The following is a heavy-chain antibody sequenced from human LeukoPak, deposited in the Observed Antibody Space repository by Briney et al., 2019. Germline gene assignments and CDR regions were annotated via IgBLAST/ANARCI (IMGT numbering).Heavy chain of an antibody. Sequence: PGGSLRLSCAASGFTVSSNYMSWVRQAPGKGLEWVSVIYSGGSTYYADSVKGRFTISRDNSKNTLYLQMNSLRAEDTAVYYCAKESRRGAISMIVVVTRTYFEYWGQGTLVTVSS. V-gene: IGHV3-53*01. CDR1: GFTVSSNY. J-gene: IGHJ4*02. CDR3: AKESRRGAISMIVVVTRTYFEY. CDR2: IYSGGST. D-gene: IGHD3-22*01.